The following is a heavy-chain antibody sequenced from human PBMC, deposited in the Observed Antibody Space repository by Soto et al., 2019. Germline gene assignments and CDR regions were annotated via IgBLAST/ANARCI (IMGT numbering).Heavy chain of an antibody. CDR1: GGSIRSPNFS. V-gene: IGHV4-31*03. CDR3: ARQQWLVLNAFDI. J-gene: IGHJ3*02. CDR2: IYYNGTT. Sequence: SETLSLTCTVIGGSIRSPNFSWSWIRQHPGKGPEWIGNIYYNGTTTYSPSLESRLTISLDPSKNQFSLTLKSVTAADTAVYYCARQQWLVLNAFDIWGQGTMVTVSS. D-gene: IGHD6-19*01.